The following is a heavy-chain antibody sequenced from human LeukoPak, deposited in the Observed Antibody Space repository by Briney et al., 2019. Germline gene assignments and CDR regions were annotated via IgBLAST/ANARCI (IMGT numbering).Heavy chain of an antibody. V-gene: IGHV3-11*04. CDR2: ISSSASTI. D-gene: IGHD6-6*01. J-gene: IGHJ4*02. CDR3: ARRAARSPYFDY. Sequence: GGSLRLSCAASGFTFSDYYMNWIRQAPGKGLEWVSYISSSASTIYYADSVKGRLTISRDNAKNSLFLQMNSLRAEDTAVYYCARRAARSPYFDYWGQGILVTVSS. CDR1: GFTFSDYY.